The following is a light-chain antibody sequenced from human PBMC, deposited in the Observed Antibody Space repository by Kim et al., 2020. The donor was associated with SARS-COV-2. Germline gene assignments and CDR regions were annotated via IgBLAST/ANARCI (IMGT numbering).Light chain of an antibody. Sequence: VSPGQTASFPGCGDKLGDKYACWYQQKPGQSPVLVIYQDSTRPSGFPERFSGSNSGNTATLTISGTQAMDEADYYCQAWDSSTAVFGGGTQLTV. CDR2: QDS. CDR3: QAWDSSTAV. J-gene: IGLJ3*02. CDR1: KLGDKY. V-gene: IGLV3-1*01.